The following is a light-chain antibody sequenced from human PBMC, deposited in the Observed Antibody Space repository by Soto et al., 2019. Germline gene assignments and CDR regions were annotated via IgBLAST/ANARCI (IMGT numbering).Light chain of an antibody. Sequence: QSVLTQPPSASGTPGQRVTISCSGSSSNIGSNSVNWYQQLPGTAPKLLMYSSNQRPSGVPDRFSGSKSGTSASLAISGLQSEDEADYYCAAWDDSLKGLVFGGGTKLTVL. CDR2: SSN. J-gene: IGLJ2*01. CDR3: AAWDDSLKGLV. V-gene: IGLV1-44*01. CDR1: SSNIGSNS.